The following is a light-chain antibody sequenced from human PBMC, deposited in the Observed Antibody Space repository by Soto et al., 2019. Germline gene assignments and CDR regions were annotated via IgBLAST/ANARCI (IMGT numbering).Light chain of an antibody. V-gene: IGKV2-30*01. J-gene: IGKJ1*01. Sequence: DVAMTQSPLSLPVTLGQPASISCRSSQSLLYSNGNTYLNWFLQRPGQSPRRLIYRVSNRDSGVPDRFSGSGSGTDFTLNISRVEAYDVGVYYCMQGTHWPRTFGQGTKVEIK. CDR1: QSLLYSNGNTY. CDR2: RVS. CDR3: MQGTHWPRT.